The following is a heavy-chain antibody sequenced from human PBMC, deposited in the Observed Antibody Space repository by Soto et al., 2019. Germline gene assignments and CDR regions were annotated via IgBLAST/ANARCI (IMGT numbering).Heavy chain of an antibody. Sequence: GGSLRLSCSASLFTFSIYAMSCCRQAPGKGLEWVSAISGSGGSTYYADSVKGRFTISRDNSKNTLYLQMNSLRAEDTAVYYCAKGWIQLWLTYFDYWGQGTLVTVSA. CDR1: LFTFSIYA. D-gene: IGHD5-18*01. J-gene: IGHJ4*02. CDR2: ISGSGGST. V-gene: IGHV3-23*01. CDR3: AKGWIQLWLTYFDY.